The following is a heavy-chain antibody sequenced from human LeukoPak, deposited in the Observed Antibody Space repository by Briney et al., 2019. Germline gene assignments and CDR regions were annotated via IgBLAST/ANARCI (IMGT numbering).Heavy chain of an antibody. CDR3: AKDVRLRSHDY. V-gene: IGHV3-23*01. J-gene: IGHJ4*02. D-gene: IGHD5-12*01. CDR2: ISSSGGST. Sequence: GGSLRLSCAASGFTFSSYAMSWVRQAQGKGLEWVSAISSSGGSTYYADSVKGRFTITRDNSKNALYLQMNSLRAEATAVYYCAKDVRLRSHDYWGQGTLVTVSS. CDR1: GFTFSSYA.